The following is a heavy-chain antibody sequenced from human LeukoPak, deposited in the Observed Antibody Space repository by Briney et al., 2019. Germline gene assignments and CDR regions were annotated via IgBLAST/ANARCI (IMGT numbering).Heavy chain of an antibody. CDR1: GGSFSGYY. J-gene: IGHJ6*03. V-gene: IGHV4-34*01. CDR2: INHSGST. Sequence: SETLSLTCAVYGGSFSGYYWSWIPQPPGKALEWIGEINHSGSTNYNPSLKSRVTISVDTSKNQFSLKLSSVTAADTAVYYCARGVKPNYYGSGSYFPSYYYYYMDVWGKGTTVTVSS. CDR3: ARGVKPNYYGSGSYFPSYYYYYMDV. D-gene: IGHD3-10*01.